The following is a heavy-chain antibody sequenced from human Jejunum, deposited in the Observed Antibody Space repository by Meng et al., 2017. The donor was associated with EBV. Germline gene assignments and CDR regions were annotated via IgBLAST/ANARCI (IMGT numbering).Heavy chain of an antibody. V-gene: IGHV4-4*02. CDR1: GGSITSSDW. Sequence: QVHLKESGPGLVNPSGTLSLTCADSGGSITSSDWWTWVRRPPGEGLEWIGEIYQDGSSNYSPSLKSRVTILLDKSVNHFSLKRNSVTAADTAVYYCARVRCSGGSCFYFDDGGQGAQVTVSS. D-gene: IGHD2-15*01. CDR3: ARVRCSGGSCFYFDD. CDR2: IYQDGSS. J-gene: IGHJ4*02.